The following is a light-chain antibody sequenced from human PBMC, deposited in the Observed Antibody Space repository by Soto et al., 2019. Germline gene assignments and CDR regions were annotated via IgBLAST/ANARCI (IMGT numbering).Light chain of an antibody. CDR3: SGYTARGTVV. V-gene: IGLV2-14*03. CDR2: EVR. J-gene: IGLJ3*02. CDR1: MLGVGAYNL. Sequence: QSALTQPASVSGSAGQSLTISCSGTMLGVGAYNLVSWYQQHPGTAPKLIIYEVRNQPSGISSRFSATGCGNTASLTTYGLNSEDWGDYYCSGYTARGTVVFGGATNLTVL.